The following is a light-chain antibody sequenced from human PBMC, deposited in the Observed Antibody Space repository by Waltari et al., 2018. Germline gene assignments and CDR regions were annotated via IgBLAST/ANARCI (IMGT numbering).Light chain of an antibody. V-gene: IGKV3-20*01. Sequence: SCRAGQSGSRALAWYQQKPDQAPRLLIYGASRRSTDIPARFSGSGSGTDVSLTISRLEPEDFAVYYCQHYVRLPATFGQGTKVEI. J-gene: IGKJ1*01. CDR1: QSGSRA. CDR3: QHYVRLPAT. CDR2: GAS.